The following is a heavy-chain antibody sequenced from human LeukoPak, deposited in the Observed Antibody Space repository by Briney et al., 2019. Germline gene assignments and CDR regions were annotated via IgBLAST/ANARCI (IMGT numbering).Heavy chain of an antibody. CDR1: GFTFSSYW. D-gene: IGHD4-17*01. CDR3: AEGGGRGDYDLTGRFSTHFDS. V-gene: IGHV3-7*03. CDR2: MKQGGSEK. Sequence: PGGSLRLSCAASGFTFSSYWMSWVRQAPGKGLEWVASMKQGGSEKYSLDSVKGRFTISRDNAKNSLFLQMNSLRGEDTAVYFCAEGGGRGDYDLTGRFSTHFDSWGQGTPVIVSS. J-gene: IGHJ4*02.